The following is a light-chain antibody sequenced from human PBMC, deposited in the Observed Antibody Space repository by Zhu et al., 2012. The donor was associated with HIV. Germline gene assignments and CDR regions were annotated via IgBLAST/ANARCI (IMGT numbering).Light chain of an antibody. V-gene: IGKV1-5*03. Sequence: DIQMTQSPSTLSASVGDSVTITCRASQSINNWLVWYQQKPGKAPKVMIYKASTLESGVPSRFSGSGSGTEFTLTISSLQPDDSATYYCQQYNNYLWTFGQGTKVEIK. J-gene: IGKJ1*01. CDR3: QQYNNYLWT. CDR1: QSINNW. CDR2: KAS.